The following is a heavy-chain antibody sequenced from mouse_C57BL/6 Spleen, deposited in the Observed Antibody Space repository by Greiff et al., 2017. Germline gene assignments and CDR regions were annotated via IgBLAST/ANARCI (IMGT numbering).Heavy chain of an antibody. CDR1: GYTFTSYW. J-gene: IGHJ3*01. CDR2: IHPNSGST. D-gene: IGHD1-1*01. Sequence: QVQLQQPGAELVKPGASVKLSCKASGYTFTSYWIHWVKQRPGQGLEWIGMIHPNSGSTNYNEKFKSKATLTVDKSSSTAYMQLSSLTSEDSAVYYCARDGSAWFAYWGQGTLVTVSA. CDR3: ARDGSAWFAY. V-gene: IGHV1-64*01.